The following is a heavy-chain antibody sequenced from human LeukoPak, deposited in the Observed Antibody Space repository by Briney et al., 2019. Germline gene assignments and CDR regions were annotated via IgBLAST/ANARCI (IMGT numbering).Heavy chain of an antibody. J-gene: IGHJ4*02. Sequence: PGRSLRLSCAASGFTFSSYAMHWVRQAPGKGLEWVAVISYDGSNKYYADSVKGRFTISRDNSKNTLYLQMNSLRAEDTAVYYCARERLELPWYWGQGTLVTVSS. CDR3: ARERLELPWY. D-gene: IGHD1-26*01. CDR2: ISYDGSNK. CDR1: GFTFSSYA. V-gene: IGHV3-30-3*01.